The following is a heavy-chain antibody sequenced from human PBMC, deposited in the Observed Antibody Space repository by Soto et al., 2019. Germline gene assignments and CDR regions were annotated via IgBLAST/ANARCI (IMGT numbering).Heavy chain of an antibody. CDR2: IYPGDSDT. Sequence: GESLKISCKGSGYSFTSYWIGWVRQMPGKGLEWMGIIYPGDSDTRYSPSLQGQVTISADKSISTAYLQWSSLKASDTAMYYCARLSTTIFGVVNWFDPWGQGTLVTVSS. CDR3: ARLSTTIFGVVNWFDP. J-gene: IGHJ5*02. D-gene: IGHD3-3*01. CDR1: GYSFTSYW. V-gene: IGHV5-51*01.